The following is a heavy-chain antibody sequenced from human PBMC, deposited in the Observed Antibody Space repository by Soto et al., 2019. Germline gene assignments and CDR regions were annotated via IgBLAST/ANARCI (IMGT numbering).Heavy chain of an antibody. J-gene: IGHJ5*02. CDR2: INHSGST. CDR1: GGSFSGYY. CDR3: AREPTQYYDYVWGSYRNNWFDP. Sequence: QVQLQQWGAGLLKPSETLSLTCAVYGGSFSGYYWSWIRQPPGKGLEWIGEINHSGSTNYNPSLKRRVTISVDTSKNQFSMKLSSVTAADTAVYYCAREPTQYYDYVWGSYRNNWFDPWGQGTLVTVSS. D-gene: IGHD3-16*02. V-gene: IGHV4-34*01.